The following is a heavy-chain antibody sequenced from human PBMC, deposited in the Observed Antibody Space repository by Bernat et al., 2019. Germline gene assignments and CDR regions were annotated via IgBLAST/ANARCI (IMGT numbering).Heavy chain of an antibody. J-gene: IGHJ4*02. CDR1: GGSFSGYY. Sequence: QVQLQQWGAGLLKPSETLSLTCAVYGGSFSGYYWSWIRQPPGKGLEWIGEINHSGSTNYNPSLKSRVTISVDTSKNQFSLKLSSVTAADTAVYYCARGFPYYDILTGTRAGEFDYWGQGTLVTVSS. CDR2: INHSGST. CDR3: ARGFPYYDILTGTRAGEFDY. D-gene: IGHD3-9*01. V-gene: IGHV4-34*01.